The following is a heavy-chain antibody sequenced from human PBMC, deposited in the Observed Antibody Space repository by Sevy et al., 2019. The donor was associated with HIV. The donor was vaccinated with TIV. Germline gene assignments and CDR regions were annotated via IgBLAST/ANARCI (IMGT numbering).Heavy chain of an antibody. CDR2: MSGRGDSR. D-gene: IGHD3-3*01. CDR3: AKDVPDQSWYDDFWSGSPCFDY. V-gene: IGHV3-23*01. CDR1: GFRFGSQA. Sequence: GGSLRLSCVGSGFRFGSQAMSWVRQAPGKGLEWVSGMSGRGDSRGYAHSVKGRFTISRDKSKNTVSLQMNSLTAEDTALYYCAKDVPDQSWYDDFWSGSPCFDYWGRGILVTVSS. J-gene: IGHJ4*01.